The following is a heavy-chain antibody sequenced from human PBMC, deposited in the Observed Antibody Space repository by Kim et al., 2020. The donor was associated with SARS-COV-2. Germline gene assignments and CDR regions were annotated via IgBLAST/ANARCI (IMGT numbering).Heavy chain of an antibody. J-gene: IGHJ6*03. Sequence: SETLSLTCTVSGGSLSSSSYYWGWIRQPPGKGLEWIVTDYYIGNTYYNPSLKSRVPISVDTSKNQFSLKLGAVTAEDSAVYYCARHQRYSSGWYGAFYYYYMDVWGKGTTVTVSS. V-gene: IGHV4-39*01. D-gene: IGHD6-19*01. CDR2: DYYIGNT. CDR3: ARHQRYSSGWYGAFYYYYMDV. CDR1: GGSLSSSSYY.